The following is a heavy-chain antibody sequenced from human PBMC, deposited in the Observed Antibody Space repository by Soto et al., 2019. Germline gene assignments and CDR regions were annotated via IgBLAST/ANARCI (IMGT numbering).Heavy chain of an antibody. J-gene: IGHJ3*02. CDR3: ARQVVRKEYAFVI. CDR1: DGAISNSSYD. V-gene: IGHV4-39*01. D-gene: IGHD2-2*01. CDR2: ISYSGST. Sequence: QLQLQESGPGLVKPSETLSRTCTVSDGAISNSSYDWVCIRQPPGKGLVWIGSISYSGSTNYNPSLKRRVQIAVETSKSQISLRLSSVTAADTAVYYCARQVVRKEYAFVIWGHGTMVTVSS.